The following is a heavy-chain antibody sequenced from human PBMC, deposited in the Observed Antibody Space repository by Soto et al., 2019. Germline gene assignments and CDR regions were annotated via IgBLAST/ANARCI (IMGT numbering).Heavy chain of an antibody. D-gene: IGHD1-26*01. CDR1: GFTFSSYS. J-gene: IGHJ6*02. CDR2: ISGSGVST. V-gene: IGHV3-23*01. CDR3: AMREGATTDYYYGMDV. Sequence: GGSLRLSGAASGFTFSSYSISWVRQAPWKGLEWVSAISGSGVSTYYADSVKGRFTISRDNSKNTLYLQMNSLRAEDTAVYYSAMREGATTDYYYGMDVAVQGTNVNVSS.